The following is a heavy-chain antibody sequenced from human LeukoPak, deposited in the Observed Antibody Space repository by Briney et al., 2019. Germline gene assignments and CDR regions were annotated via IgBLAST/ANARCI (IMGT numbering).Heavy chain of an antibody. Sequence: PGGSLRLSCAASGFTFSINSMNWVRQAPGKGLEWVSTISSSSSFIYYSDSVKGRFTISRDNAKNSLYLQMNSLRAEDTAVYYCARAVTTQSDWYFDLWGRGTLVTVSS. CDR2: ISSSSSFI. CDR3: ARAVTTQSDWYFDL. V-gene: IGHV3-21*01. D-gene: IGHD4-17*01. J-gene: IGHJ2*01. CDR1: GFTFSINS.